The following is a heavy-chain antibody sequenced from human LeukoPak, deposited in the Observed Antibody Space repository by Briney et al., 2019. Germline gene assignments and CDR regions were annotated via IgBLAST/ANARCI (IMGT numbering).Heavy chain of an antibody. CDR3: ARVRYGSGPPYYFDY. J-gene: IGHJ4*02. CDR1: GYTFTGYY. Sequence: ASVKVSCKASGYTFTGYYMHWVRQAPGQGLEWMGWTNPNSGGTNYAQKFQGRVTMTRDTSISTAYMELSRLRSDDTAVYYCARVRYGSGPPYYFDYWGQGTLVTVSS. D-gene: IGHD3-10*01. CDR2: TNPNSGGT. V-gene: IGHV1-2*02.